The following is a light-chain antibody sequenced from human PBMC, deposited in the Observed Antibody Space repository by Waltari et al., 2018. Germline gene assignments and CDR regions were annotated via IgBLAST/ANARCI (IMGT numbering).Light chain of an antibody. V-gene: IGLV2-14*03. CDR1: SSDVGSYNY. CDR3: SSYSRSAFL. Sequence: QSALTQPASVSGSPGQSITISCTGTSSDVGSYNYVSWYQQYPGRAPKLMIYDFSSRPSGVSNRFSGSKSGNTASLTISGLQPEDEATYYCSSYSRSAFLFGGGTKLTVL. CDR2: DFS. J-gene: IGLJ2*01.